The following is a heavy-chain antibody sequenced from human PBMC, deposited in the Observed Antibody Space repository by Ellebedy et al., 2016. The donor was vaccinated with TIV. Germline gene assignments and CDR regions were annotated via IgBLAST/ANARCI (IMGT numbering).Heavy chain of an antibody. D-gene: IGHD6-19*01. Sequence: GESLKISCAASGFTFSSYSMNWVRQAPGKGLEWVSSISSSSSYIYYADSVKGRFTISRDNAKNSLYLQMNSLRAEDTAVYYCARGTYSSGQFDYWGQGTLVTVSS. CDR3: ARGTYSSGQFDY. V-gene: IGHV3-21*01. CDR1: GFTFSSYS. J-gene: IGHJ4*02. CDR2: ISSSSSYI.